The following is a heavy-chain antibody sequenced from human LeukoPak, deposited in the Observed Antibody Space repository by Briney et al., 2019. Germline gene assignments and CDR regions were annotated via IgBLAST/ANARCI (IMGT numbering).Heavy chain of an antibody. CDR2: VSAHSGNT. J-gene: IGHJ6*02. CDR1: GYTFASYG. CDR3: ARVSCGYNCHYAMDV. D-gene: IGHD5-18*01. Sequence: ASVKVSCKASGYTFASYGISWLRQAPGQRLEWVGWVSAHSGNTRYAERVQGRASMTADTSTSTAYMELRSLGSDDTVLYYCARVSCGYNCHYAMDVWGQGTTVTVSS. V-gene: IGHV1-18*01.